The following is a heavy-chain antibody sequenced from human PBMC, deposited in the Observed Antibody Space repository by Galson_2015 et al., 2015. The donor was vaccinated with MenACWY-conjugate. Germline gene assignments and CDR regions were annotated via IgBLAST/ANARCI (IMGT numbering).Heavy chain of an antibody. CDR1: GYTFTSYA. V-gene: IGHV1-3*04. J-gene: IGHJ5*02. D-gene: IGHD2-15*01. CDR2: INTGNGNT. CDR3: ATVGRIFATLDP. Sequence: SVKVSCKASGYTFTSYAMHWVRQAPGQRLEWMGWINTGNGNTKYSQKFQGRVTITRDTSASTAYMELSSLRSEDTAVYYCATVGRIFATLDPWGQGTLVTVSS.